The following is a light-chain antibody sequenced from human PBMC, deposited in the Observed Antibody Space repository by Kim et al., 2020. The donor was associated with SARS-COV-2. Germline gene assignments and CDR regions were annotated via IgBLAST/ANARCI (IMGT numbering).Light chain of an antibody. J-gene: IGLJ2*01. CDR2: GKN. V-gene: IGLV3-19*01. CDR1: SLRNYY. Sequence: ALGQTVRITCHGDSLRNYYPSWYQQKPGQAPLPVIYGKNNRPSGIPDRFSGSRSGNTASLTITGARAEDEADYYCNSRDSSSYHLIFGGGTKLTVL. CDR3: NSRDSSSYHLI.